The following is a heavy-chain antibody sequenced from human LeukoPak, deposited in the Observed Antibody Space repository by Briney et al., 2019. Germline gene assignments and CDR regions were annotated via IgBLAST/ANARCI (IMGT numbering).Heavy chain of an antibody. Sequence: GGSLRLSCAASGFTFSSYWMSWVRQAPGKGLEWVSAISGSGGSTYYADSVKGRFTVSRDNSKHTLYLQMNSLRAEDTAVYYCANGYSEGRYCSSASCALWYWGQGTLVTVSS. V-gene: IGHV3-23*01. J-gene: IGHJ4*02. CDR3: ANGYSEGRYCSSASCALWY. CDR1: GFTFSSYW. D-gene: IGHD2-2*01. CDR2: ISGSGGST.